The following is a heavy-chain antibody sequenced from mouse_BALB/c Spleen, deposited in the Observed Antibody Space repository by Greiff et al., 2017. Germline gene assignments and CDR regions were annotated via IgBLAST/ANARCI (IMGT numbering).Heavy chain of an antibody. CDR1: GFTFSDYY. J-gene: IGHJ3*01. CDR3: ARDYDGYSWFAY. CDR2: ISDGGSYT. V-gene: IGHV5-4*02. D-gene: IGHD2-3*01. Sequence: EVQGVESGGGLVTPGGSLKLSCAASGFTFSDYYMYWVRQTPEKRLEWVATISDGGSYTYYPDSVKGRFSISRDNAKNNLYLQMSSLKSEDTAMYYCARDYDGYSWFAYWGQGTLVTVSA.